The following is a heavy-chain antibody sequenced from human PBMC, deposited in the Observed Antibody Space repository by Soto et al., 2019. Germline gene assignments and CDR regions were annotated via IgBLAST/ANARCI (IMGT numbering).Heavy chain of an antibody. CDR3: ARGSMATILGWFDP. Sequence: GESLKLSCAASGFTFSSYGMHWVRQAPGKGLEWVAVIWYDGSNKYYADSVKGRFTISRDNSKNTLYLQMNSLRAEDTAVYYCARGSMATILGWFDPWGQGTLVTVSS. D-gene: IGHD5-12*01. CDR1: GFTFSSYG. J-gene: IGHJ5*02. V-gene: IGHV3-33*01. CDR2: IWYDGSNK.